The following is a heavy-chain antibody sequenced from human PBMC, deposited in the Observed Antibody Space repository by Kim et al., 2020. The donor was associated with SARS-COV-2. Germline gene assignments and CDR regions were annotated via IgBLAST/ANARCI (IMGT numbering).Heavy chain of an antibody. V-gene: IGHV4-31*03. Sequence: SETLSLTCTVSDDSMSSGSYYWTWIRQLPGRGLEWIVYIYYSGTTYYDPSLKSRVSISVDTSKNQFSLKLSSVTAADTAVYYCARGDSSGYYYDPSGQG. CDR2: IYYSGTT. D-gene: IGHD3-22*01. CDR3: ARGDSSGYYYDP. CDR1: DDSMSSGSYY. J-gene: IGHJ5*02.